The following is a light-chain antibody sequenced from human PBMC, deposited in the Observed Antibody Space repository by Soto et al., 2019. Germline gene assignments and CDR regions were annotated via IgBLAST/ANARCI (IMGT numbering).Light chain of an antibody. Sequence: QSALTQPASVSGSPGQSITMSCTGTSSDVGGYILVSWYQQHPGKAPKLMIYEGSKRPSGVSNRFSGSKSGNTASLTISGLQPEDEAHYYCCSYVGSDTYVIFGGGTKLTVL. V-gene: IGLV2-23*01. CDR3: CSYVGSDTYVI. CDR1: SSDVGGYIL. CDR2: EGS. J-gene: IGLJ2*01.